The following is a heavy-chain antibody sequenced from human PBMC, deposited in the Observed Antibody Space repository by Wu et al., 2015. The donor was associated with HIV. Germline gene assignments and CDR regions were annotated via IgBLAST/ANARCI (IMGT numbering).Heavy chain of an antibody. Sequence: QVQLVQSGAEVKKPGSSVKVSCKASGGTFSSYAISWVRQAPGQGLEWMGGIIPIFGTANYAQKFQGRVTITADESASTAYMELSSLRSEDTAVYYCARGPGYSSGWYLPDYYYYMDVWGKGTTVTVSS. CDR1: GGTFSSYA. J-gene: IGHJ6*03. CDR3: ARGPGYSSGWYLPDYYYYMDV. V-gene: IGHV1-69*12. D-gene: IGHD6-19*01. CDR2: IIPIFGTA.